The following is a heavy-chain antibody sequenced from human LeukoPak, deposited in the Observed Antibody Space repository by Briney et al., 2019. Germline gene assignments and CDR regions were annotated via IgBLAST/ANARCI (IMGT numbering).Heavy chain of an antibody. CDR2: TNNDGSST. Sequence: QPGGSLRLSCVASGFTFSNYWIHWVRQAPGKGLVWVSRTNNDGSSTTYADFVKGRFTISRDNSKNTLYLQMNSLRAEDTAVYYCAKSDCGGDCHLLDYWGQGTLVTVSS. CDR1: GFTFSNYW. CDR3: AKSDCGGDCHLLDY. J-gene: IGHJ4*02. V-gene: IGHV3-74*01. D-gene: IGHD2-21*02.